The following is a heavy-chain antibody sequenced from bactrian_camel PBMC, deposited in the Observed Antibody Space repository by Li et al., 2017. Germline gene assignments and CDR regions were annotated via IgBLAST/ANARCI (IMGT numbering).Heavy chain of an antibody. J-gene: IGHJ4*01. Sequence: HVQLVESGGGLVQPGGSLRLSCAVAGYTSRSNCLGWFRRTDEQEREGLAAIVIRDGRTCTADSVQGRFTISQDSTKNTLFLQMNTLKPEDTGMYYCAADGGLSDCSSSFQDYEYNFWGRGTQVTVS. CDR2: IVIRDGRT. D-gene: IGHD1*01. CDR1: GYTSRSNC. CDR3: AADGGLSDCSSSFQDYEYNF. V-gene: IGHV3S1*01.